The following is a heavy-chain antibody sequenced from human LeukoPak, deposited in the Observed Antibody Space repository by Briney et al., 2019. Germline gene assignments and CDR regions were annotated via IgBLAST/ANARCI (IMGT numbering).Heavy chain of an antibody. D-gene: IGHD1-26*01. CDR2: IKQDGSET. CDR1: GFTFSTYW. J-gene: IGHJ5*01. V-gene: IGHV3-7*01. Sequence: PGGSLRLSCAASGFTFSTYWMSWVRQAPGKGLEWVAIIKQDGSETYYLDSVKGRFTISRDNAENSLYLQMNSLRAEDTAVYYCARDTSSIVGPRFDYWGHGALVTVSS. CDR3: ARDTSSIVGPRFDY.